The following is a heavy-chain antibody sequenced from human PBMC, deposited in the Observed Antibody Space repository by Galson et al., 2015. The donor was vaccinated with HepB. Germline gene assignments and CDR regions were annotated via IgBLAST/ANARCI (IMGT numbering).Heavy chain of an antibody. CDR2: IRSKANSYAT. CDR3: TRRVAIGVDNTRGDY. J-gene: IGHJ4*02. D-gene: IGHD3-3*01. V-gene: IGHV3-73*01. Sequence: SLRLSCAASGFTFSGSAMHWVRQASGKGLEWVGRIRSKANSYATAYAASVKGRFTISRDDSKNTAYLQMNSLKTEDTAVYYCTRRVAIGVDNTRGDYWGQGTLVTVSS. CDR1: GFTFSGSA.